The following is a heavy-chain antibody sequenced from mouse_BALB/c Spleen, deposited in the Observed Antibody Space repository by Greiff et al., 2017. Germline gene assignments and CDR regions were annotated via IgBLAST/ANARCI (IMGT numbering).Heavy chain of an antibody. Sequence: EVKVEESGGGLVKPGGSLKLSCAASGFTFSSYAMSWVRQTPEKRLEWVATISSGGSYTYYPDSVKGRFTISRDNAKNTLYLQMSSLRSEDTAMYYCARVYYGYLYYFDYWGQGTTLTVSS. J-gene: IGHJ2*01. CDR1: GFTFSSYA. CDR2: ISSGGSYT. CDR3: ARVYYGYLYYFDY. D-gene: IGHD1-2*01. V-gene: IGHV5-9-3*01.